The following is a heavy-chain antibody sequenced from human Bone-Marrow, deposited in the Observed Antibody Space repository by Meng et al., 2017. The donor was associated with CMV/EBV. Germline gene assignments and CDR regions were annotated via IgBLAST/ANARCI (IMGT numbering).Heavy chain of an antibody. D-gene: IGHD5-18*01. CDR3: ARGYLMDPAMGPHFDY. CDR1: GGSFSGYY. Sequence: SETLSLTCDVYGGSFSGYYWTWIRQPPGKGLEWIGEINYSGKINYNPSLKSRVTISIDTSKNQFSLKLSSVIAADTAVYYCARGYLMDPAMGPHFDYWGQGTLVTVSS. CDR2: INYSGKI. V-gene: IGHV4-34*01. J-gene: IGHJ4*02.